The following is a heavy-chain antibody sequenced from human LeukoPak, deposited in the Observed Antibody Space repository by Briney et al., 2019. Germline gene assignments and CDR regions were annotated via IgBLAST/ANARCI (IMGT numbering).Heavy chain of an antibody. Sequence: PGGSLRLSCAASGFTFSSYSMNWVRQTPGKGLEWVSSISSRSTYIYYADSVKGRFTISRDNAKNSLYLQMNSLRAEDTAVYYCAKDQLRFLEWLFWPENWFDPWGQGTLVTVSS. CDR3: AKDQLRFLEWLFWPENWFDP. D-gene: IGHD3-3*01. J-gene: IGHJ5*02. CDR1: GFTFSSYS. V-gene: IGHV3-21*01. CDR2: ISSRSTYI.